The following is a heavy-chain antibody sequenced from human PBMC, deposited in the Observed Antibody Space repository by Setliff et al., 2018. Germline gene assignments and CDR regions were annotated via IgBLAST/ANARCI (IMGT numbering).Heavy chain of an antibody. Sequence: ASVKVPCKASGYTFSSYAMNWVRQAPGQGLEWMGWISTNTGNPTYAQGFTGRFVFSLDTSVSTAYLQISSLKAEDTAVYYCAREGEGSTFFPLDAFDIWGQGTMVTVSS. J-gene: IGHJ3*02. V-gene: IGHV7-4-1*02. CDR1: GYTFSSYA. D-gene: IGHD3-16*01. CDR3: AREGEGSTFFPLDAFDI. CDR2: ISTNTGNP.